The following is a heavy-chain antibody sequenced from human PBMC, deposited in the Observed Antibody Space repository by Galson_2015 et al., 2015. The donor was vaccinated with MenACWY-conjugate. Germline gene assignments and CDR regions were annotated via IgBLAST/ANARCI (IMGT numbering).Heavy chain of an antibody. CDR1: GFRFRSYT. D-gene: IGHD5-24*01. J-gene: IGHJ3*02. CDR3: VRAEGWLRSAFDI. V-gene: IGHV3-30*01. CDR2: VSYDGSSK. Sequence: SLRLSCAASGFRFRSYTLYWVRQAPGKGPEWVAVVSYDGSSKYYADSVKGRFTISRDNSKNTVSLQMNSLRPEDTAVYYCVRAEGWLRSAFDIWGQGTMVTVSS.